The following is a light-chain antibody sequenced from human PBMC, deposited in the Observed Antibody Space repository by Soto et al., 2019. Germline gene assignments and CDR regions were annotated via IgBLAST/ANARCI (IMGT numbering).Light chain of an antibody. CDR2: DVN. CDR1: SSDVGGYNY. Sequence: QSVLTQPRSVSGSPGQSVAISCTGTSSDVGGYNYVSWYQQHPGKAPKVMIFDVNKRPSGVPGRFSGSKSGNTASLTISGLQAEDDAYYYCCSYAGRYTYVFGTGTKVTVL. V-gene: IGLV2-11*01. J-gene: IGLJ1*01. CDR3: CSYAGRYTYV.